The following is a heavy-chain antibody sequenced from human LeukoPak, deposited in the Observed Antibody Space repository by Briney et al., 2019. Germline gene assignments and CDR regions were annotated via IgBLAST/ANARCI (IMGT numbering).Heavy chain of an antibody. D-gene: IGHD6-13*01. CDR2: ISYDGSNK. Sequence: PGGSLRLSCAASGFTFSSYAMHWDRQAPGKGLEWVAVISYDGSNKYYADSVKGRFTISRDNSKNTPYLQMNSLRAEDTAVYYCEKIAAAGSYWGQGTLVTVSS. V-gene: IGHV3-30-3*02. CDR1: GFTFSSYA. J-gene: IGHJ4*02. CDR3: EKIAAAGSY.